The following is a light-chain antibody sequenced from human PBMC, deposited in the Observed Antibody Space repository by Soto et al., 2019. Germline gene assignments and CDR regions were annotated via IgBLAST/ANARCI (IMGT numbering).Light chain of an antibody. V-gene: IGKV1-27*01. CDR3: QKYSSVPV. CDR2: AAS. Sequence: DIQMTQSPTSLSASVGDRVTITCRASQDIRNFVAWYQQKPGKAPKLLIYAASTLQSGVPSRFSGSGSGTDFTLTINSLQPEHVATYSFQKYSSVPVFGPGTKVEIK. J-gene: IGKJ3*01. CDR1: QDIRNF.